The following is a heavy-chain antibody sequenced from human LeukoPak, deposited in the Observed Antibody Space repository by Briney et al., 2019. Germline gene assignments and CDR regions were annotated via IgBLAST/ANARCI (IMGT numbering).Heavy chain of an antibody. Sequence: PSETLSLTCTVSGGSISSYYWSWIRQPPGKGLEWMGYIYYSGSTNYNPSLKSRVTISVDTSKNQFSLKLSSVTAADTAVYYCARVRQYYYYYGMDVWGQGTTVTVSS. CDR1: GGSISSYY. CDR3: ARVRQYYYYYGMDV. V-gene: IGHV4-59*01. J-gene: IGHJ6*02. CDR2: IYYSGST.